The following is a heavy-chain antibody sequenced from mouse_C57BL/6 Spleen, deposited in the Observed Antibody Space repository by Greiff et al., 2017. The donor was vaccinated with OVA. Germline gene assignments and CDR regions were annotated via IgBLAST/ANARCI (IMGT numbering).Heavy chain of an antibody. J-gene: IGHJ4*01. Sequence: QVQLKESGPGLVQPSQSLSITCTVSGFSLTSYGVHWVRQSPGKGLEWLGVIWSGGSTDYNAAFISRLSISKDNSKSQVFFKMNSLQADDTAIYYCARKFITTVVATDYYAMDYWGQGTSVTVSS. CDR3: ARKFITTVVATDYYAMDY. CDR1: GFSLTSYG. V-gene: IGHV2-2*01. D-gene: IGHD1-1*01. CDR2: IWSGGST.